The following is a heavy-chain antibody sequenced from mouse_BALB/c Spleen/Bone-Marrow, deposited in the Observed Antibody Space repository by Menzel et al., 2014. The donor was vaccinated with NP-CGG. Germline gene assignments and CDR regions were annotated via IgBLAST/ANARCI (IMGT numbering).Heavy chain of an antibody. CDR3: ARNYDFGDYYAMDY. V-gene: IGHV2-2*02. Sequence: QVQLQQPGPGLVQPSQSLSIPCTVSGFSISNYAVHWVRQSPGKGLEWLGVIWSGGNRDYNAAFISRLSISKDNSKSQVFFKMNSLQPNDTAIYYCARNYDFGDYYAMDYWGQGTSVTVSS. J-gene: IGHJ4*01. D-gene: IGHD2-4*01. CDR2: IWSGGNR. CDR1: GFSISNYA.